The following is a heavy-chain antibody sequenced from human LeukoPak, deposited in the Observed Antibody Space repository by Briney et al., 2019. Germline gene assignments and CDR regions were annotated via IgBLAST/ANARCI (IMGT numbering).Heavy chain of an antibody. J-gene: IGHJ5*02. Sequence: PSETLSLTCTVSGGSISSSSYYWGWIRQPPGKGLEWIGSIYYSGSTYYNPSLKSRVTISVDTSKNQFSLKLSSVTAADTAVYYCARLGDWGSGTLGQGTVVTVSS. D-gene: IGHD3-10*01. CDR2: IYYSGST. CDR1: GGSISSSSYY. V-gene: IGHV4-39*01. CDR3: ARLGDWGSGT.